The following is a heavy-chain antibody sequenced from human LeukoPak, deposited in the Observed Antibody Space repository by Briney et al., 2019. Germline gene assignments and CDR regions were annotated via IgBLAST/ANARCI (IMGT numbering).Heavy chain of an antibody. D-gene: IGHD6-13*01. V-gene: IGHV3-23*01. CDR2: ISGSDGST. J-gene: IGHJ4*02. CDR1: GFTFSSYA. CDR3: AKSGRTGITAADLDY. Sequence: GGSLRLSCAASGFTFSSYAMNWVRQAPGKGLEWVSAISGSDGSTYYTDSVKGRFTISRDNSKNTLYLQMSSLRAEDTAVYYCAKSGRTGITAADLDYWGQGTLVSVSS.